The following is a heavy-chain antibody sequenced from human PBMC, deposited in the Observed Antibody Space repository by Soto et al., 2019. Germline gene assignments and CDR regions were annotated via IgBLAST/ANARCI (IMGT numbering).Heavy chain of an antibody. CDR2: IYYSGST. CDR1: GGSIRSYY. Sequence: QVQLQESGPGLAKPSETLSLPCTVSGGSIRSYYWSWIRNPPGRGLVWIGYIYYSGSTNYNPSLKRRFTISVHTSKNQFSLKLSSVTAADTAVYYCARGAERVARPSGYWSQGTLVTVSS. D-gene: IGHD2-2*01. CDR3: ARGAERVARPSGY. V-gene: IGHV4-59*01. J-gene: IGHJ4*02.